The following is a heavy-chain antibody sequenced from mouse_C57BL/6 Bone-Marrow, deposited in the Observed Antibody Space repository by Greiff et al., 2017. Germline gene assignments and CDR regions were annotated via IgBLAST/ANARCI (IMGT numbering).Heavy chain of an antibody. CDR2: IYPRSGNT. CDR1: GYTFTSYG. D-gene: IGHD2-12*01. J-gene: IGHJ3*01. CDR3: ARGDDSSWCAY. V-gene: IGHV1-81*01. Sequence: QVQLQQSGAELARPGASVKLSCKASGYTFTSYGMSWVKQRTGQGLEWIGEIYPRSGNTYYNEKFKGKATLTADKSSSTAHMVLRSLTSEDSAVYICARGDDSSWCAYWGRGTLVTVSA.